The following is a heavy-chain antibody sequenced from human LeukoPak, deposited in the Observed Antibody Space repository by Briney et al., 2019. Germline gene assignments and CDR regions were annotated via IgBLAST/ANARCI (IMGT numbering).Heavy chain of an antibody. V-gene: IGHV4-59*01. D-gene: IGHD6-13*01. Sequence: SETLSLTCTVSGDSIREYYWSWIRQPPGKGLEWIGHVFYSGSTNYNPSLKSRVTTSVDTSKNQLSLKLSSVTAADTAVYYCARDLRGSSWSYYFDYWGQGTLVTVSS. CDR1: GDSIREYY. J-gene: IGHJ4*02. CDR3: ARDLRGSSWSYYFDY. CDR2: VFYSGST.